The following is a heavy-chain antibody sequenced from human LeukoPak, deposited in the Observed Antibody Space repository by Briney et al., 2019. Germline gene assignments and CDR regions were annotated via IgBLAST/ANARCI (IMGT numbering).Heavy chain of an antibody. J-gene: IGHJ4*02. CDR3: ARQGVPGLLYFDS. Sequence: GESLKISCKGSGYSFTSYWIGWVRQMPGKGLEWMAIIYPGDSDTRYSPSFQGQVTISADKSICTAYLQWSSLKASDTAIYYCARQGVPGLLYFDSWGQGTLVTVSS. CDR2: IYPGDSDT. D-gene: IGHD2/OR15-2a*01. V-gene: IGHV5-51*01. CDR1: GYSFTSYW.